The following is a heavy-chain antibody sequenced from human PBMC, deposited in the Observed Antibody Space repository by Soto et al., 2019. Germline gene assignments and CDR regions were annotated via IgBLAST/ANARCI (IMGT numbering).Heavy chain of an antibody. D-gene: IGHD1-1*01. CDR2: ISWDDDE. CDR1: GFSLNTDGEG. Sequence: QITLKESGPTQVKPTQTLTLTCSFSGFSLNTDGEGVGWVRQPPGEALEWLALISWDDDERYSPSLKTILTITKDPSKNQVVLIMTNMDPVDTATYDCAHSRNLITEDVQVGDFDYWGQGTLVTVSS. J-gene: IGHJ4*02. CDR3: AHSRNLITEDVQVGDFDY. V-gene: IGHV2-5*02.